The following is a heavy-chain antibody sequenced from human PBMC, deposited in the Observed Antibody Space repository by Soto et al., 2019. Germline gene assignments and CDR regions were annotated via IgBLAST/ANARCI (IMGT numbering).Heavy chain of an antibody. CDR2: TGIHGDG. J-gene: IGHJ3*01. CDR3: AKDRINGNSVWDPFDV. Sequence: GGSLRLSCEASGFTFSVYAMTWVRHAPGKGLDWVSSTGIHGDGYYAESVKGRFTISRDDSKSTLFLQMDSLRAEDTAVYYCAKDRINGNSVWDPFDVWGQGTMVTVSS. V-gene: IGHV3-23*01. D-gene: IGHD2-8*01. CDR1: GFTFSVYA.